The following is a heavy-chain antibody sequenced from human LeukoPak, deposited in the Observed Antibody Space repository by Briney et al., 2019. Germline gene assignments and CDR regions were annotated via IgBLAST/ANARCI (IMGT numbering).Heavy chain of an antibody. CDR2: ISSSSSYI. Sequence: GGSLRLSCAASGFTFSSYSMNWVRQAPGKGLEWVSSISSSSSYIYYADSVKSRFTISRDNARNSLYLQMNSLRAEDTAVYYCARDGEYSSSGDYWGQGTLVTVSS. V-gene: IGHV3-21*01. CDR3: ARDGEYSSSGDY. CDR1: GFTFSSYS. J-gene: IGHJ4*02. D-gene: IGHD6-13*01.